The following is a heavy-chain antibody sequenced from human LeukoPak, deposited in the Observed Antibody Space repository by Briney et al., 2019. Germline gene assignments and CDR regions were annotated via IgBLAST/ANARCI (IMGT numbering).Heavy chain of an antibody. CDR3: ARDRTIAVAGTHWFDP. D-gene: IGHD6-19*01. J-gene: IGHJ5*02. Sequence: ASVTVSCKASGYTFTSYGISWVRQAPGQGLEWMGWISAYNGNTNYAQKLQGRVTMTTDTSTSTAYMELRSLRSDDTAVYYCARDRTIAVAGTHWFDPWGQGTLVTVSS. V-gene: IGHV1-18*01. CDR1: GYTFTSYG. CDR2: ISAYNGNT.